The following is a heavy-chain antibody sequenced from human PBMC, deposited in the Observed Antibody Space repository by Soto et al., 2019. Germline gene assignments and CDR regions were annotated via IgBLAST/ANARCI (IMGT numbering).Heavy chain of an antibody. CDR1: GGSFSGYY. V-gene: IGHV4-34*01. CDR2: INHSGST. J-gene: IGHJ4*02. CDR3: ARGGRVVGATHLLDY. Sequence: PSETLSLTCAVYGGSFSGYYWSWIRQPPGKGLEWIGEINHSGSTNYNPSLKSRVTMSVDTSKNQFSLKLSSVTAADTAVYYCARGGRVVGATHLLDYWGQGALVTVSS. D-gene: IGHD1-26*01.